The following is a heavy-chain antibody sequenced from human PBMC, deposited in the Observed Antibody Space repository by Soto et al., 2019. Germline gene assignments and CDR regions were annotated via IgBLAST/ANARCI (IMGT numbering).Heavy chain of an antibody. Sequence: QVQLVQSGAEVKKPGSSVKVSCKASGGTFSSYAISWVRQAPGQGLEWMGGIIPIFGTANYAQKFQGRVTIPADESTSTAYMELSSLRSEDTAVYYCARGLTTVTTNPYYGMDVWGQGTTVTVSS. CDR2: IIPIFGTA. CDR1: GGTFSSYA. J-gene: IGHJ6*02. D-gene: IGHD4-17*01. V-gene: IGHV1-69*12. CDR3: ARGLTTVTTNPYYGMDV.